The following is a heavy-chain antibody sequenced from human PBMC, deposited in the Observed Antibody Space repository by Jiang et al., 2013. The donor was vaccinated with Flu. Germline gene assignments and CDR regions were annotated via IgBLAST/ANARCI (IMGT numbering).Heavy chain of an antibody. J-gene: IGHJ4*02. CDR2: RSKWYN. CDR3: ARSWSTSCYDY. Sequence: RSKWYNDYAVSVKSRITINPDTSKNQFSLQLNSVTPEDTAVYYCARSWSTSCYDYWGQGTLVTVSS. D-gene: IGHD2-2*01. V-gene: IGHV6-1*01.